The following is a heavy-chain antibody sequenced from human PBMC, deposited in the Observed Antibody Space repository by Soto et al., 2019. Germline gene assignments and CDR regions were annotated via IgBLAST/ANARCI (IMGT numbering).Heavy chain of an antibody. V-gene: IGHV3-23*01. CDR2: VSGSGGSS. J-gene: IGHJ3*01. Sequence: EVQLLESGGGLVQPGGSLRLSCAASGCIFTNYALSWVRQAPGKGLEWVAGVSGSGGSSYYADSVKARFTVSRDNSRSTLYLQMSSLRAEDSAIYYCAKDADNDDYGVFDVWGQGTLVTVSS. CDR1: GCIFTNYA. CDR3: AKDADNDDYGVFDV. D-gene: IGHD4-17*01.